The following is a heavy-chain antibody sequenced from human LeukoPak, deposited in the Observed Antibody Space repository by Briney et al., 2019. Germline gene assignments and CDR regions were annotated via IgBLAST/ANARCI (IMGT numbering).Heavy chain of an antibody. D-gene: IGHD5-12*01. CDR2: IYYIGDT. CDR1: GGSISRYY. V-gene: IGHV4-59*01. J-gene: IGHJ6*02. CDR3: ARDRGYSGYDYYGMDV. Sequence: SETLSLTCTVSGGSISRYYWNWIRQPPGKGLEWIGYIYYIGDTNYTPSLESRVTISVDTSKTQFSLKLTSVTAADTAVYYCARDRGYSGYDYYGMDVWGQGTTVTVSS.